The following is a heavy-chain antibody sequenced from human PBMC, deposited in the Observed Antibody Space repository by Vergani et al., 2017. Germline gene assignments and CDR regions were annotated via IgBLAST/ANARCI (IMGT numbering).Heavy chain of an antibody. CDR2: IYPGDSDT. D-gene: IGHD3-3*01. Sequence: EVQLVQSGAEVKKPGESLKISCKGSGYSFTNYWIGWVRQMPGKGLEWMGIIYPGDSDTRYSPSFQGQVTISADKSISTAYLQWSSLKASDTAMYYCARGIREYDFWSGYRDYYYYMDVWGKGTTVTVSS. CDR3: ARGIREYDFWSGYRDYYYYMDV. CDR1: GYSFTNYW. J-gene: IGHJ6*03. V-gene: IGHV5-51*01.